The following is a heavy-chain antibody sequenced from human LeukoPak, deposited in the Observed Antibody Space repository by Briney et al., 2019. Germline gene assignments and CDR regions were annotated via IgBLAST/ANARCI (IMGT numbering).Heavy chain of an antibody. J-gene: IGHJ4*02. CDR3: ATSKLEWLFNFYY. CDR1: GFTFSSYW. Sequence: GGSLRLSCAASGFTFSSYWMSWVRQAPGKGLEWVANIRQDGNEKYYVDSVKGRFIISRDNAKNSLYLQINSLRAEDTAVYFCATSKLEWLFNFYYWVQGTLVTVSS. CDR2: IRQDGNEK. D-gene: IGHD3-3*01. V-gene: IGHV3-7*03.